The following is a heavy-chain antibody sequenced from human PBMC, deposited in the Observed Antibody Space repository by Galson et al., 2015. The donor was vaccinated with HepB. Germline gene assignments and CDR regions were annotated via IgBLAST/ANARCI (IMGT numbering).Heavy chain of an antibody. Sequence: SETLSLTCTVSGGSISNYYWSWIRQSPGKGLEWIGYIYYSGNTNYNPSLKSRVTISVDTSKNQFSLKLSSVTAADTAVYYCARQGNSRYNWFDPWGQGTLVTVSS. CDR1: GGSISNYY. J-gene: IGHJ5*02. CDR3: ARQGNSRYNWFDP. V-gene: IGHV4-59*08. CDR2: IYYSGNT. D-gene: IGHD5-18*01.